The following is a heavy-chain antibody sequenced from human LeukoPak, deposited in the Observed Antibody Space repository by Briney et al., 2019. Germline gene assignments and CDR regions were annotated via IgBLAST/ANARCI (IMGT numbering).Heavy chain of an antibody. J-gene: IGHJ6*02. CDR3: ACGNLVYYYGMDV. V-gene: IGHV3-21*01. CDR1: GFTFSSYS. D-gene: IGHD3-9*01. CDR2: ISSSSSYI. Sequence: QPGGSLRLSCAASGFTFSSYSMNWVRQAPGKGLEWVSSISSSSSYIYYADSVRGRFTISRDNAKNSLYLQMNSLRAEDTAVYYCACGNLVYYYGMDVWGQGTTVTVSS.